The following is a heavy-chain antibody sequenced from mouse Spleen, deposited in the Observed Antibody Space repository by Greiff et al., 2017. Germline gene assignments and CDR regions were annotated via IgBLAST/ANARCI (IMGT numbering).Heavy chain of an antibody. CDR1: GFTFSDYG. CDR3: ARPRDYDGNYYAMDY. Sequence: EVKVVESGGGLVKPGGSLKLSCAASGFTFSDYGMHWVRQAPEKGLEWVAYINSGSSIIYYADPVKGRFTISRDNAKNTLFLQMTSLRSEDTAMYYCARPRDYDGNYYAMDYWGQGTSVTVSS. D-gene: IGHD2-4*01. V-gene: IGHV5-17*01. J-gene: IGHJ4*01. CDR2: INSGSSII.